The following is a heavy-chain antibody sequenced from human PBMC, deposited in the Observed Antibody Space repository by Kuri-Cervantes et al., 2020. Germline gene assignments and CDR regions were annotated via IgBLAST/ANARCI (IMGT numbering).Heavy chain of an antibody. CDR3: ARANLPYFDWLFSDAFDI. D-gene: IGHD3-9*01. Sequence: GGSLRLSCAASGFTFSSYWMHWVRQAPGKGLVWVPRINSDGSSTSYADSVKGRFTISRDNAKNTLYLQMNSLRAEDTAVYYCARANLPYFDWLFSDAFDIWGQGTMVTVSS. V-gene: IGHV3-74*01. CDR2: INSDGSST. J-gene: IGHJ3*02. CDR1: GFTFSSYW.